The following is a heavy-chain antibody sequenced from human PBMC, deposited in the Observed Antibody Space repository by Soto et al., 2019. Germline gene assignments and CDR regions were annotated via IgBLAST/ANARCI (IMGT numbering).Heavy chain of an antibody. J-gene: IGHJ4*02. CDR2: LNPNSGGT. Sequence: QVQLVQSGAEVKKPGASVKVSCKASGYTFTGYYMHWVRQAPGQGLEWMGWLNPNSGGTNYAQKFHGLVTMTRDTSIRTVYMERSRLRSDDTAVYDCAGGRPGDRRRLAGVVYYWGQGTLVTVSS. V-gene: IGHV1-2*04. D-gene: IGHD3-22*01. CDR1: GYTFTGYY. CDR3: AGGRPGDRRRLAGVVYY.